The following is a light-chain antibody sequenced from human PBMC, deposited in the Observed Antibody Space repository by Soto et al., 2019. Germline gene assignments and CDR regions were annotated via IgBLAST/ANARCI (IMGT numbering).Light chain of an antibody. J-gene: IGKJ4*01. V-gene: IGKV3D-15*01. CDR2: DAS. CDR3: QQYNNWPLP. CDR1: QSVSNN. Sequence: EIVMTQSPATLSVSPGERATLSCRASQSVSNNLAWYQQKPGQAPRLLIYDASTRATGIPARFSGSESGTEFTLAISSLQSEDFAVYYCQQYNNWPLPFGGGTKVQIK.